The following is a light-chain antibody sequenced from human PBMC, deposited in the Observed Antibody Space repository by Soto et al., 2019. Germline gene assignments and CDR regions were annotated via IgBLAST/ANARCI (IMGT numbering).Light chain of an antibody. Sequence: QSALTQPASVSGPPGQSSPFSCTGTSNDVGSYNLVSWYQHHPGKAPKLMIFEGSKRPSGVSNRFSGSKSDNTASLTISGLQAEDEADFYCCSYAGSNYYVFGTGTRSPS. V-gene: IGLV2-23*01. CDR3: CSYAGSNYYV. CDR2: EGS. J-gene: IGLJ1*01. CDR1: SNDVGSYNL.